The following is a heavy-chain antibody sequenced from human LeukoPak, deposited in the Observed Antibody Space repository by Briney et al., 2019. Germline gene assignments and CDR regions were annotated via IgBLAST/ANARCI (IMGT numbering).Heavy chain of an antibody. CDR2: VNPNHGGS. D-gene: IGHD3-10*01. CDR3: ARGRKYGSGSYWVDY. CDR1: GYTFTGYY. V-gene: IGHV1-2*02. J-gene: IGHJ4*02. Sequence: ASVRVSCKTSGYTFTGYYLHWVRQAPGQGLEWMAWVNPNHGGSNYAQNFQGRVSLTTDASINTAYMVLSRLRSDDTAVYYCARGRKYGSGSYWVDYWGQGTLVSVSS.